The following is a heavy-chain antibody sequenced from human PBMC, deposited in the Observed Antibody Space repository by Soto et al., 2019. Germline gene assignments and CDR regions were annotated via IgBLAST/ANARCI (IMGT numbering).Heavy chain of an antibody. CDR2: IWYDGSNK. CDR1: GXTFSSYG. D-gene: IGHD3-10*01. V-gene: IGHV3-33*01. J-gene: IGHJ4*02. CDR3: ARDTNGSGSPSFDY. Sequence: GGSLRLSCAASGXTFSSYGMHWVRQAPGKGLEWVAVIWYDGSNKYYADSVKGRFTISRDNSKNTLYLQMNSLRAEDTAVYYCARDTNGSGSPSFDYWGQGTLVTVSS.